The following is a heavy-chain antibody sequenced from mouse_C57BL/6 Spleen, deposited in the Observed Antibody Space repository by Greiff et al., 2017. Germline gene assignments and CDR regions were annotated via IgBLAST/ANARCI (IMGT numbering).Heavy chain of an antibody. CDR1: GYTFTSYW. CDR2: INPRSGYT. V-gene: IGHV1-7*01. D-gene: IGHD1-1*01. CDR3: ANFITLNYFDY. Sequence: VQLQQSGAELAKPGASVKLSCKASGYTFTSYWMHWVKQRPGQGLEWIGYINPRSGYTKYNQKFKDKATLTADKSSSTAYMQLSSLTYEDSAVYDCANFITLNYFDYWGQGTTLTVSS. J-gene: IGHJ2*01.